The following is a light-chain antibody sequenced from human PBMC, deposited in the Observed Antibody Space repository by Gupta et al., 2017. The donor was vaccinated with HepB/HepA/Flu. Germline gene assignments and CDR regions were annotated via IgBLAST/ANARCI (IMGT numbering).Light chain of an antibody. CDR3: QTWGTGIWV. Sequence: QLVLTQSPSASAPLGAPVKLTCTLRSGHSNYAIAWHQQQPEKGPRYLMKLNTDGSHTKGDGVPDRFSGSNSGAERYLTISSLQAEDEADYYCQTWGTGIWVFGGGTKLTVL. V-gene: IGLV4-69*01. CDR1: SGHSNYA. CDR2: LNTDGSH. J-gene: IGLJ2*01.